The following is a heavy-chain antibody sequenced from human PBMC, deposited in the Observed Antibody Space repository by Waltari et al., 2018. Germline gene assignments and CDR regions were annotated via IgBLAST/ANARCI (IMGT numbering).Heavy chain of an antibody. V-gene: IGHV3-23*01. CDR2: IGASGDST. CDR3: PKKDWGLTGTGLFDY. J-gene: IGHJ4*02. D-gene: IGHD1-20*01. CDR1: GFTFNTYA. Sequence: EVQLLDSGGGLVQPGGSLRLSCTTSGFTFNTYAMGWVRQAPGKGLEWVSCIGASGDSTCYADSVKGRFTISRDNSKNTLFLQMNSLRVDDTAIYYCPKKDWGLTGTGLFDYWGQGTLVTVSS.